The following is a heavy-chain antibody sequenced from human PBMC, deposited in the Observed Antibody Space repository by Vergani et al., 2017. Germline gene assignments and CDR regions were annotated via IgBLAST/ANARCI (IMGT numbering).Heavy chain of an antibody. Sequence: QVQLQESGPGLVKPSETLSLTCTVSGYSISSGYYWGWIRQPPGKGLEWIATVFHSGSTYYNPSLRRRVTMSVETSKNQFSLKLSTLTAADTAVYYCARQFWVSQGVGAFESWGHGTLVTVSS. CDR1: GYSISSGYY. D-gene: IGHD3-16*01. V-gene: IGHV4-38-2*02. CDR3: ARQFWVSQGVGAFES. J-gene: IGHJ3*02. CDR2: VFHSGST.